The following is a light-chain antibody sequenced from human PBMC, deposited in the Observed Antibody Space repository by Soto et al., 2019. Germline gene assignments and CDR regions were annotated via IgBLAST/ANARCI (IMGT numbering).Light chain of an antibody. CDR2: EVS. Sequence: QSVLTQPASVSGSPGQSITISCTGTSSDVGSYNLVSWYQQHPGKAPKLMIYEVSKRPSGVSNRFSGSKSGNTASLTIFGLQAEGEADYYCCSYAGSRVVFGTGTKVTVL. V-gene: IGLV2-23*02. CDR1: SSDVGSYNL. CDR3: CSYAGSRVV. J-gene: IGLJ1*01.